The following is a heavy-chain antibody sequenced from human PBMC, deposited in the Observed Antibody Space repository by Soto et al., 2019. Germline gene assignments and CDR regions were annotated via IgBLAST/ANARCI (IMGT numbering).Heavy chain of an antibody. D-gene: IGHD2-15*01. CDR1: GGSISSGGYY. CDR2: IYYSGST. V-gene: IGHV4-31*03. CDR3: ARGLRGYCSGGSCYHYYFDY. J-gene: IGHJ4*02. Sequence: PSETLSLTCTVSGGSISSGGYYWSWIRQHPGKGLEWIGYIYYSGSTYYNPSLKSRVTISVDTSKNQFSLKLSSVTAADTAVYYCARGLRGYCSGGSCYHYYFDYWGQGTLVTVSS.